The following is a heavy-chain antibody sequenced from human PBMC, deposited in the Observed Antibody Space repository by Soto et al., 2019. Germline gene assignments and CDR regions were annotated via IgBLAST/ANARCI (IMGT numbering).Heavy chain of an antibody. J-gene: IGHJ4*02. Sequence: QVQLVQSGAEVKKPGASVKVSCEASGYTFTGYYMHWVRQAPGQGLEWMGWINPNSGGTNYAQKFQGRVTMTRDTSISTAYRELSRLRSDDTAVYYCARDPLHASRQTGTAGGTLDYWGQGTLVTVSS. CDR3: ARDPLHASRQTGTAGGTLDY. CDR1: GYTFTGYY. V-gene: IGHV1-2*02. D-gene: IGHD1-7*01. CDR2: INPNSGGT.